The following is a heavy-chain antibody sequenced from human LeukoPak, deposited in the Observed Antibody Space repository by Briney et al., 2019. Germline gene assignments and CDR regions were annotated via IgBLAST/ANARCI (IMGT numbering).Heavy chain of an antibody. CDR2: INPNSGGT. V-gene: IGHV1-2*02. CDR1: GYTFTGYY. Sequence: ASVKVSCKASGYTFTGYYMHWVRQAPGQGLEWMGWINPNSGGTNYAQKFQGRVTMTRDTSISTAYMELSRLRSDDTAVYYCARSSGYSSSWYFVYWGQGTLVTVSS. CDR3: ARSSGYSSSWYFVY. D-gene: IGHD6-13*01. J-gene: IGHJ4*02.